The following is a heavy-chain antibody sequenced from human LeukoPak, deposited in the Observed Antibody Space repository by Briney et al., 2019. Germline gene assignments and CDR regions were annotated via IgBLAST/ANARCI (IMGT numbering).Heavy chain of an antibody. Sequence: KPSETLSLTCTVSGGSISSYYWSWIRQPPAKGLAWIGYIYYSGSTNYNPSLKSRVTISVDTSKNQFSLKLSSVTAADTAVYYCARVSGHFDYWGQGTLVTVSS. CDR2: IYYSGST. J-gene: IGHJ4*02. CDR1: GGSISSYY. CDR3: ARVSGHFDY. V-gene: IGHV4-59*01.